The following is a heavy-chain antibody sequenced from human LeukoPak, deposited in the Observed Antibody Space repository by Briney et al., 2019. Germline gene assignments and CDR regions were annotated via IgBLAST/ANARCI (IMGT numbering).Heavy chain of an antibody. Sequence: ASVKVSCKASGYTFSGYYIHWVRQAPGQGLEWMGRINPNSGGTNYAQKFQGRVTMTRDASITTADMELSSLISDDTAVYYCARDRDGSSRNWFDPWGQGTLVTVSS. V-gene: IGHV1-2*06. CDR2: INPNSGGT. D-gene: IGHD6-13*01. CDR3: ARDRDGSSRNWFDP. J-gene: IGHJ5*02. CDR1: GYTFSGYY.